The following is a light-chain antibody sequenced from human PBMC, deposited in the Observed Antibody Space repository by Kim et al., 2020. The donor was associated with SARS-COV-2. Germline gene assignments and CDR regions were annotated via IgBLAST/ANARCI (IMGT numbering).Light chain of an antibody. J-gene: IGLJ2*01. CDR3: SSHGGRA. V-gene: IGLV2-8*01. CDR1: SSDVGGYNY. Sequence: QSALTQPPSASGSPGQSVTISCTGTSSDVGGYNYISWYQQHPGKAPKLMIYDVSKRPSGVPDRFSGSKSGNTAFLTVSGLQAEDEAEYYCSSHGGRAFGGGTQLTVL. CDR2: DVS.